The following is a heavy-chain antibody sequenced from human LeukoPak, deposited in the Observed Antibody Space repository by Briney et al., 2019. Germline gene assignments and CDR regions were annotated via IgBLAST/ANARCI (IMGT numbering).Heavy chain of an antibody. CDR1: GFTFSSYW. Sequence: GGSLRLSCAASGFTFSSYWMSWLRQAPGKGLEWVANIKQDGSEKYYVDSVEGRFTISRDNAENSLSLQMNSLRAEDTAVYYCARADSYSWYGSWGQGTLVTVSS. D-gene: IGHD6-13*01. CDR2: IKQDGSEK. CDR3: ARADSYSWYGS. J-gene: IGHJ4*02. V-gene: IGHV3-7*01.